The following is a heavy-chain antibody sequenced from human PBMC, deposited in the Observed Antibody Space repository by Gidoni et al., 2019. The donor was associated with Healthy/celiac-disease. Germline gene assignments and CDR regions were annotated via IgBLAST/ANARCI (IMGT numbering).Heavy chain of an antibody. CDR3: ASLTGTFASYYYYMDV. CDR2: SNSDGSIT. CDR1: ACTFRSYW. J-gene: IGHJ6*03. Sequence: EVQLVESGGGLVQPGGYRRLSFAASACTFRSYWMHWVRQAPGKGLVWVSRSNSDGSITSYADSVKGRFTISRDNAKNTLYLQMNSLRAEDTAVYYCASLTGTFASYYYYMDVWGKGTTVTVSS. V-gene: IGHV3-74*01. D-gene: IGHD1-7*01.